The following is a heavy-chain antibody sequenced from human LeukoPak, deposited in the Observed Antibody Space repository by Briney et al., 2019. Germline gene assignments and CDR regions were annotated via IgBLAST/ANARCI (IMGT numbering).Heavy chain of an antibody. CDR1: GYTFTSYG. CDR2: ISAYNGNT. V-gene: IGHV1-18*01. CDR3: ARVVREPSRYYYEPYGWFDP. J-gene: IGHJ5*02. D-gene: IGHD3-22*01. Sequence: ASVKVSCKASGYTFTSYGISWVRQAPGQGLEWMGWISAYNGNTSYAQKLQGRVTMTTDTSTSTAYMELRSLRSDDTAVYYCARVVREPSRYYYEPYGWFDPWGQGTLVTVSS.